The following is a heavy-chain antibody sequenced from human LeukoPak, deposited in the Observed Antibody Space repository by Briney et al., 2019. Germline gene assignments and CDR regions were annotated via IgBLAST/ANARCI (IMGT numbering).Heavy chain of an antibody. CDR3: AREGGELLTTYFDY. D-gene: IGHD1-26*01. CDR1: GYTFTSYG. V-gene: IGHV1-69*04. J-gene: IGHJ4*02. CDR2: IIPILGIA. Sequence: SVKVSCKAPGYTFTSYGISWVRQAPGQGLEWMGRIIPILGIANYAQKFQGRVTITADKSTSTAYMELSSLRSEDTAVYYCAREGGELLTTYFDYWGQGTLVTVSS.